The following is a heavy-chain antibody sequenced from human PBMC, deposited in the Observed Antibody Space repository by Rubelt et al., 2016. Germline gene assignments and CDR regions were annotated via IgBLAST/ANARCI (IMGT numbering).Heavy chain of an antibody. J-gene: IGHJ3*02. CDR1: GGSISSYY. Sequence: QVQLQESGPGLVKPSETLSLTCTVSGGSISSYYWSWIRQPPGKGLEWIGYIYYSGSTYYNPSLKSRVTISVDTSKNQFSLKLSSVTAADTAVYYCARTINSSWYRAPDAFDIWGQGTMVTVSS. D-gene: IGHD6-13*01. V-gene: IGHV4-59*12. CDR3: ARTINSSWYRAPDAFDI. CDR2: IYYSGST.